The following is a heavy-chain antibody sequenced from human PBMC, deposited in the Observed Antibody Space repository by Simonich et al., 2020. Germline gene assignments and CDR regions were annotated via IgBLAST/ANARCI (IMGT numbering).Heavy chain of an antibody. Sequence: QVQLQESGPGLVKPSETLSLTCAVSGYSISSGYNWGWIRQPPGQVLEWIGSIYPRGSTYYNPSLKSRVTISVDTSKNQFSLKLSSVTAADTAVYYCARVGYSNYYYYGMDVWGQGTTVTVSS. CDR3: ARVGYSNYYYYGMDV. D-gene: IGHD6-13*01. V-gene: IGHV4-38-2*01. CDR1: GYSISSGYN. CDR2: IYPRGST. J-gene: IGHJ6*02.